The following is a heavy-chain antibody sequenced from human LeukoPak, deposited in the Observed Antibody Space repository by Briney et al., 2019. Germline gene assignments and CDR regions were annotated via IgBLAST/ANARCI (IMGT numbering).Heavy chain of an antibody. V-gene: IGHV1-2*02. CDR1: GYTFTDYY. D-gene: IGHD4-23*01. Sequence: APVKVSCKASGYTFTDYYMHWVRQAPGQGLEWMGWINHNSGDTNYAQKFHGRVTMTRDTSISTAYMELSRLRSDDTAVYYCARALMTTVVTTSGGDIWGQGTMVTVSS. CDR2: INHNSGDT. CDR3: ARALMTTVVTTSGGDI. J-gene: IGHJ3*02.